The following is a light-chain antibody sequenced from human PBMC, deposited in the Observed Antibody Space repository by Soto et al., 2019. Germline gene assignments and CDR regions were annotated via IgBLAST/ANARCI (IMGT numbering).Light chain of an antibody. CDR3: QQYGSSPRT. Sequence: MTQSPATLSVSPGERATLSCRASESVISNLAWYQQKPGQAPRLLIHDASSRATGISDRFTGSGSGTDFTLTITTLEPEDFAVYYCQQYGSSPRTFGLGTKVDI. CDR1: ESVISN. CDR2: DAS. V-gene: IGKV3-20*01. J-gene: IGKJ1*01.